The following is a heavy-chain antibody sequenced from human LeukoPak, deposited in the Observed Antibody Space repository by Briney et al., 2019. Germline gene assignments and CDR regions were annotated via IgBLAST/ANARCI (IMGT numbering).Heavy chain of an antibody. CDR2: ISYDGSNK. D-gene: IGHD1-7*01. V-gene: IGHV3-30-3*01. CDR1: GFTFSSYA. J-gene: IGHJ4*02. Sequence: GGSLGLSCAASGFTFSSYAMHWVRQAPGKGLEWVAVISYDGSNKYYADSVKGRFTISRDNSKNTLYLQMNSLRAEDTAVYYCARDRVELLDYWGQGTLVTVSS. CDR3: ARDRVELLDY.